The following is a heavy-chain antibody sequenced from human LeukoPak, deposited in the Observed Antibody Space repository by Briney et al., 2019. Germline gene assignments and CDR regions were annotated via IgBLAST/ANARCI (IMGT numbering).Heavy chain of an antibody. J-gene: IGHJ3*02. Sequence: GGALRLSCAASGFTFISYEMNWVRQAPGKGLEGVSYISGSGSSVLYADSVKGRFTISRDNAKNSLWLQMNSLRDEDTAVYYCARDGGLEGDAFDTWGQGTMVTVSS. CDR3: ARDGGLEGDAFDT. D-gene: IGHD3-3*01. CDR1: GFTFISYE. CDR2: ISGSGSSV. V-gene: IGHV3-48*03.